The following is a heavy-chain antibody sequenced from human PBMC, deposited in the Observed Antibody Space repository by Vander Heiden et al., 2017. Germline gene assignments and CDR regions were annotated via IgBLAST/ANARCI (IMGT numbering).Heavy chain of an antibody. CDR2: ISWNSVSI. Sequence: EVQLVESGGGLVQPGRSLRLSCAASGFTFDDYAMHCVRQAPGTGLEWVSGISWNSVSIGYADSVKGRFTISRDNAKNSLYLQMNSLRAEDTALYYCAKDASSGRQNDYWYFDLWGRGTLVTVSS. CDR1: GFTFDDYA. V-gene: IGHV3-9*01. J-gene: IGHJ2*01. CDR3: AKDASSGRQNDYWYFDL. D-gene: IGHD1-1*01.